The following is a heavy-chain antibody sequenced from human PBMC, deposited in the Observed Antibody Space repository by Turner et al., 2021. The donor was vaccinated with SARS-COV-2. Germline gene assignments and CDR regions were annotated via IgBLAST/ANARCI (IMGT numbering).Heavy chain of an antibody. CDR2: IYTSGST. CDR3: VGDWRSSSWYFGFDP. CDR1: GGSISSYY. Sequence: QVQLQESGPGLVKPSETLSLPFPVSGGSISSYYWRWLRQPAGKGLEWIGHIYTSGSTNYNPTRKSRVTMSVDTAKNQFSLKLSSVTAADTAVYYCVGDWRSSSWYFGFDPWGQGTLVTVSS. V-gene: IGHV4-4*07. J-gene: IGHJ5*02. D-gene: IGHD6-13*01.